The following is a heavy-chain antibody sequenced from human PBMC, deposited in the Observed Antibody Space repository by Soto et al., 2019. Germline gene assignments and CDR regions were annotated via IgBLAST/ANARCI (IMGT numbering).Heavy chain of an antibody. CDR2: IRSKADGGTI. Sequence: EVQLVESGGGLVRPGGSLRLSCVASGFTFNNAWMNWVRQAPGKGLEWVGRIRSKADGGTIDYAAPVKDRFTISRDDSINTLHLQMNSLKTEDTAVYYCTREPDYSNYFEYWGQGTLVTVSS. J-gene: IGHJ4*02. V-gene: IGHV3-15*07. CDR1: GFTFNNAW. CDR3: TREPDYSNYFEY. D-gene: IGHD4-4*01.